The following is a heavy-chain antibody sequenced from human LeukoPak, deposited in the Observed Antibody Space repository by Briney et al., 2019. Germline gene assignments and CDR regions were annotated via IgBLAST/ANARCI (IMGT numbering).Heavy chain of an antibody. CDR1: GFTFSSYS. CDR2: ISSSSSPI. CDR3: ARDGYSYGFFDY. J-gene: IGHJ4*02. D-gene: IGHD5-18*01. Sequence: GGSLRLSCAASGFTFSSYSMNWVRQAPGKGLEWISYISSSSSPIYYADSVKGRFTISRDNAKNSLYLQMNSLRAEDTAVYYCARDGYSYGFFDYWGQGSLVTVSS. V-gene: IGHV3-48*01.